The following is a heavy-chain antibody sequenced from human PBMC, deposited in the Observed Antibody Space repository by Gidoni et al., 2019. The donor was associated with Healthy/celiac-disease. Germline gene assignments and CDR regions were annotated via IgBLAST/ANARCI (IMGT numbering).Heavy chain of an antibody. J-gene: IGHJ4*02. CDR1: GFTLSSDS. CDR2: ISSSSSYI. D-gene: IGHD5-12*01. Sequence: EVQLVESGGGLVKPGGSRRLSCAASGFTLSSDSMNWVRQAPGKGLEWVSSISSSSSYIYYADSVKGRFTISRDNAKNSLYLQMNSLRAEDTAVYYCARATGDIVATIPDYFDYWGQGTLVTVSS. CDR3: ARATGDIVATIPDYFDY. V-gene: IGHV3-21*01.